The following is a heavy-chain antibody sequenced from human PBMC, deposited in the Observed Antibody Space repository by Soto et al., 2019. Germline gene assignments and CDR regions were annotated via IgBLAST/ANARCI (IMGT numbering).Heavy chain of an antibody. CDR1: GGSISNYH. CDR3: ARGRRDYDYVWGSYRPFDY. J-gene: IGHJ4*02. D-gene: IGHD3-16*02. Sequence: SETLSLTCSVSGGSISNYHWSWIRQPPGKGLEWIGYISYTGSTNYSPSLKSRVTMLLATSKKQFSLKLSSVTAADTAVYYCARGRRDYDYVWGSYRPFDYWGQGTLVTVSS. CDR2: ISYTGST. V-gene: IGHV4-59*12.